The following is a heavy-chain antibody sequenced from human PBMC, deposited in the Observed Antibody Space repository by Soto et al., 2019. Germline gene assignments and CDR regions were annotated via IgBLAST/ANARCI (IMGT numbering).Heavy chain of an antibody. CDR3: ANNDWSVYPLVGF. Sequence: EVQLLESGGGLVQPGGSLRLSCTVSGFSISSSAFSWVRQTPGKGLEWVSASSGGGGPTHYADSVKGRFTISRDNSKNTLYLQINSLRAEDTAVYYCANNDWSVYPLVGFWGRGTLVSVSS. V-gene: IGHV3-23*01. CDR2: SSGGGGPT. D-gene: IGHD3-3*01. J-gene: IGHJ1*01. CDR1: GFSISSSA.